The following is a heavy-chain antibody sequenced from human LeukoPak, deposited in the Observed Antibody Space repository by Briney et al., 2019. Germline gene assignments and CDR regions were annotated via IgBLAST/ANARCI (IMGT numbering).Heavy chain of an antibody. V-gene: IGHV3-23*01. CDR2: ISGIGTTT. CDR1: GFTFSSHA. CDR3: VKGPPTHTNYGFGHMDV. J-gene: IGHJ6*03. Sequence: GGSLRLSCAASGFTFSSHAMSWVRQAPGKGLEWVSAISGIGTTTYYTDSVKGRFPISRDNSRNTLYLQMHSLRAEDTAVYYCVKGPPTHTNYGFGHMDVWGKGTTVTVSS. D-gene: IGHD4-11*01.